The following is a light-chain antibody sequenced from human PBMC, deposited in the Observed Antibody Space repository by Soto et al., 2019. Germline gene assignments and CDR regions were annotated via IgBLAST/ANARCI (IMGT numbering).Light chain of an antibody. Sequence: DIVMTQSPLSLPVTPGEPASISCRSSQSLLYSNGFNYLDWYLQKPGQSPQLLIYLGSNRASGVPDRFRVSGSGTVFTLKISRVEAEDVGVYYCMHDLQAHLTFGGGTKVEIK. J-gene: IGKJ4*01. CDR1: QSLLYSNGFNY. CDR2: LGS. V-gene: IGKV2-28*01. CDR3: MHDLQAHLT.